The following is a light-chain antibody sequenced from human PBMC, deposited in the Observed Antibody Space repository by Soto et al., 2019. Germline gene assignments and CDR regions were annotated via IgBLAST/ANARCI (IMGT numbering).Light chain of an antibody. Sequence: EIVMTQSPATLSLSPGDTATLSCRASQRVSSHLAWYQQKPGQAPRLLIYGASSRATGIPDRFSGSGSGTDFTLTISRLEPEDFAVYYCQQYGSSPRTFGQGAKVDIK. CDR3: QQYGSSPRT. CDR2: GAS. J-gene: IGKJ1*01. CDR1: QRVSSH. V-gene: IGKV3-20*01.